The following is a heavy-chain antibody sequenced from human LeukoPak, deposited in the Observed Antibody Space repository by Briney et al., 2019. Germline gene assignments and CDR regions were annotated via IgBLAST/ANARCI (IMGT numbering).Heavy chain of an antibody. J-gene: IGHJ4*02. Sequence: GGSLRLSCAASGSIFNSYTMNWVRQAPGKGLEWVSYISSSSSTIYYADSVKGRFTISRDNAKNSLYLQMNSLRAEDTAVYYCARGGDGYSYGYTYWGQGTLVTVSS. V-gene: IGHV3-48*04. D-gene: IGHD5-18*01. CDR1: GSIFNSYT. CDR3: ARGGDGYSYGYTY. CDR2: ISSSSSTI.